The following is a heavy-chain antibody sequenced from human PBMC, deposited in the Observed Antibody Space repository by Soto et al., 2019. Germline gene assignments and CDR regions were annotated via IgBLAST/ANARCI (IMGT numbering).Heavy chain of an antibody. J-gene: IGHJ6*02. CDR2: TSYDGSTK. Sequence: QVQLVESGGGVVQPGRSLRLSCAASGFTFSIYGMHWVLQAPGKGLEWVAVTSYDGSTKYSADSVKSRFTISRDNSQNTLYVQMNRLRAADTAVYFCAKERARYYYYYGMYFWGQGTTVTVSS. V-gene: IGHV3-30*18. CDR1: GFTFSIYG. CDR3: AKERARYYYYYGMYF.